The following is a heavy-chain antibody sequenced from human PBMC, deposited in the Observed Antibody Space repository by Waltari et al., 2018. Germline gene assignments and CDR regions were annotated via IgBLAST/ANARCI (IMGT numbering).Heavy chain of an antibody. Sequence: ALNRQARVQGREGVGTISYTGANYNSPSLTSRVTMSRDTSKNQLSLKLGSVTDADTAVYYCATSIGASIGTAAFDVWGRGTMVIVSS. D-gene: IGHD1-1*01. V-gene: IGHV4-39*01. J-gene: IGHJ3*01. CDR3: ATSIGASIGTAAFDV. CDR2: ISYTGAN.